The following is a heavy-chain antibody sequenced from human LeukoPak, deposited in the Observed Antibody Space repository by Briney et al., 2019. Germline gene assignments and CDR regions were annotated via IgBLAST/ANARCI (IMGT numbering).Heavy chain of an antibody. V-gene: IGHV4-39*07. J-gene: IGHJ3*02. CDR3: ARDLLRGLYYDISEINDAFDI. CDR1: GGSISSSSYY. CDR2: IYYSGST. Sequence: SETLSLTCTVSGGSISSSSYYWGWIRQPPGKGLECIGSIYYSGSTYYNPSLKSRVTISVDTSKNQFSLKLSFVTAADTAVYYCARDLLRGLYYDISEINDAFDIWGQGTMVTVSS. D-gene: IGHD3-9*01.